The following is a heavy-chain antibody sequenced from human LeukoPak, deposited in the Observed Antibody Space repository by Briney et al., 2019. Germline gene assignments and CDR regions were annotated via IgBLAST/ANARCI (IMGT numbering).Heavy chain of an antibody. J-gene: IGHJ2*01. Sequence: KPSETLSLTCTVSGGSISSYYWSWIRQPPGKGLEWIGYIYYSGSTSNNPSLKSRVSISVDTSKNQFSLKLSSVTAADTAVYYCATIRDTALRYWYFDLWGRGTLVTVSS. D-gene: IGHD5-18*01. V-gene: IGHV4-59*01. CDR3: ATIRDTALRYWYFDL. CDR1: GGSISSYY. CDR2: IYYSGST.